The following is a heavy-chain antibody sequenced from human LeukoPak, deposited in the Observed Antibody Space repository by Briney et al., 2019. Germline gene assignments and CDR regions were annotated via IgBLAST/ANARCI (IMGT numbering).Heavy chain of an antibody. V-gene: IGHV4-31*03. CDR3: ARGGVTSPDYYYYYMGV. CDR2: IYYSGST. Sequence: SQTLSLTCTVSGGSISSGGYYWSWIRLHPGKGLEWIGFIYYSGSTNYNPSLKSRVTISVDTSKNQFSLKLSSVTAADTAVFYCARGGVTSPDYYYYYMGVWGKGTTVTVSS. CDR1: GGSISSGGYY. J-gene: IGHJ6*03. D-gene: IGHD3-10*01.